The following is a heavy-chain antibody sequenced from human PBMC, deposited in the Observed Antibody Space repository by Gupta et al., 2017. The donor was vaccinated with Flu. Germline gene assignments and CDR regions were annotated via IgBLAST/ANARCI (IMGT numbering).Heavy chain of an antibody. Sequence: EVQLVESGGGLVQPGGSLRLSCAASGFTFSSYDMHRVRQATGKGLEWVSAIGTAGDTYYPGSVKGRFTISRENAKNSLYLQMNSLRAGDTAVYYCASSNWNDGGAFDYWGQGTLVTVSS. D-gene: IGHD1-1*01. V-gene: IGHV3-13*01. CDR2: IGTAGDT. CDR1: GFTFSSYD. J-gene: IGHJ4*02. CDR3: ASSNWNDGGAFDY.